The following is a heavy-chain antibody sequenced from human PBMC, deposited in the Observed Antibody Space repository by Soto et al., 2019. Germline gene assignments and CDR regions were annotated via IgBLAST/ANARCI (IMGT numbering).Heavy chain of an antibody. CDR3: ARLGYSYGYDYYYGMDV. CDR1: GGSISSGGYY. D-gene: IGHD5-18*01. Sequence: SETLSLTCTVSGGSISSGGYYWSWIRQHPGKGLEWIGYIYYSGSTYYNPSPKSRVTISVDTSKNQFSLKLSSVTAADTAVYYCARLGYSYGYDYYYGMDVWGQGTTVTVSS. J-gene: IGHJ6*02. CDR2: IYYSGST. V-gene: IGHV4-31*03.